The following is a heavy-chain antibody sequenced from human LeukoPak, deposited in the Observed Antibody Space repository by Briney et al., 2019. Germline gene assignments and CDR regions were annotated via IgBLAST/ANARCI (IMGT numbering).Heavy chain of an antibody. D-gene: IGHD3-22*01. CDR1: GFTFSSYA. CDR2: ISGSGGST. J-gene: IGHJ4*02. CDR3: TTDITMIVVVILDY. V-gene: IGHV3-23*01. Sequence: GGSLRLSCAASGFTFSSYAMSWVRQAPGKGLEWVSAISGSGGSTYYADSVKGRFTISRDNSKNTLYLQMNSLRAEDTAVYYCTTDITMIVVVILDYWGQGTLVTVSS.